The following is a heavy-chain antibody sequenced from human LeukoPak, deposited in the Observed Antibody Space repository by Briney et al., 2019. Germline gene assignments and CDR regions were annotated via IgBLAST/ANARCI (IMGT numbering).Heavy chain of an antibody. CDR3: ARLVVVPVAIGWFDP. Sequence: GESLKISCKGSGYSFTSYWIGWVRQMPGKGLEWMGIIYPGDSDTRYSPPFQGQVTISADKSISTAYLQWSSLKASDTAMYYCARLVVVPVAIGWFDPWGQGTLVTVSS. CDR2: IYPGDSDT. V-gene: IGHV5-51*01. CDR1: GYSFTSYW. J-gene: IGHJ5*02. D-gene: IGHD2-2*01.